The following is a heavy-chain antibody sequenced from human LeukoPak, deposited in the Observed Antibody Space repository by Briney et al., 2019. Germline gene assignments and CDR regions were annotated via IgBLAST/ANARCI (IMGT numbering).Heavy chain of an antibody. Sequence: ASVKVSCKASGYTFTGYYMHWVRQAPGQGLEWMGWINPNSGGTNYAQKFQGRVTMTRDTSIGTAYMELSRLRSDDTAVYYCARVGPGLSSGWYGYWGQGTLVTVSS. V-gene: IGHV1-2*02. CDR1: GYTFTGYY. D-gene: IGHD6-19*01. CDR3: ARVGPGLSSGWYGY. J-gene: IGHJ4*02. CDR2: INPNSGGT.